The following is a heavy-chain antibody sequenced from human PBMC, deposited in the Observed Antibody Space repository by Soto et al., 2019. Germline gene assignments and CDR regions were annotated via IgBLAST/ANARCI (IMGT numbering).Heavy chain of an antibody. CDR3: ARYRLWSSGYYPKDAFDI. J-gene: IGHJ3*02. D-gene: IGHD3-22*01. V-gene: IGHV1-69*13. CDR2: IIPIFGTA. CDR1: GGTFSSYA. Sequence: ASVKVSCKASGGTFSSYAISWVRQAPGQGLGWMGGIIPIFGTANYAQKFQGRVTITADESTSTAYMELSSLRSEDTAVYYCARYRLWSSGYYPKDAFDIWGQGTMVTVSS.